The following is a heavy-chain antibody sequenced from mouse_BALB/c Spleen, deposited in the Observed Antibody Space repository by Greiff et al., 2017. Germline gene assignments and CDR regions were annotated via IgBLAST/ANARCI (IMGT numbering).Heavy chain of an antibody. Sequence: EVKVEESGPGLVKPSQSLSLTCSVTGYSITSGYYWNWIRQFPGNKLEWMGYISYDGSNNYNPSLKNRISITRDTSKNQFFLKLNSVTNEDTATYYCVRRRGRDYFDYGGQGTNLTVAS. CDR1: GYSITSGYY. CDR2: ISYDGSN. V-gene: IGHV3-6*02. D-gene: IGHD3-1*01. J-gene: IGHJ2*01. CDR3: VRRRGRDYFDY.